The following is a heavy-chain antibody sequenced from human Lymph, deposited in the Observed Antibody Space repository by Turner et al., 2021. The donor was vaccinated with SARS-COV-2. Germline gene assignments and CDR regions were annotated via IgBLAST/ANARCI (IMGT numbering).Heavy chain of an antibody. D-gene: IGHD1-26*01. V-gene: IGHV1-8*02. J-gene: IGHJ6*02. CDR3: ARGRYSGGGMDV. CDR2: MNPNSGNT. CDR1: GYTFTSYD. Sequence: QVQLVQSGAEVKKPGASVKVYCKAPGYTFTSYDINWVRQATGQGLEWMGWMNPNSGNTGYAQNFQGRVTMTRNTSISTAYMDLSSLRSEDTAVYYCARGRYSGGGMDVWGQGTTVTVSS.